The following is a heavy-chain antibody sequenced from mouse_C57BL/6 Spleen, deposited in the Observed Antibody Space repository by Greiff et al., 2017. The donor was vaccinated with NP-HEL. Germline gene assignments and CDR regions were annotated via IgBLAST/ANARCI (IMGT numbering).Heavy chain of an antibody. V-gene: IGHV1-4*01. Sequence: VQLQQSGAELARPGASVKMSCKASGYTFTSYTMHWVKQRPGQGLEWIGYINPSSGYTKYNQKFKDKATLTADKSSSTAYMQLSSLTSEDSAVYYCAKGGLYYGNLAYWGQGTLVTVSA. CDR3: AKGGLYYGNLAY. CDR1: GYTFTSYT. J-gene: IGHJ3*01. D-gene: IGHD2-1*01. CDR2: INPSSGYT.